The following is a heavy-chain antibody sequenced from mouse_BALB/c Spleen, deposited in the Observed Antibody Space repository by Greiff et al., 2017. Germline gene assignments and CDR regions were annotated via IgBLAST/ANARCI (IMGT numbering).Heavy chain of an antibody. Sequence: VQLQESGAELAKPGASVKMSCKASGYTFTSYWMHWVKQRPGQGLEWIGYINPSTGYTEYNQKFKDKATLTADKSSSTAYMQLSSLTSEDSAVYYCAKGLYGSSPYYYAMDYWGQGTSVTVSS. CDR3: AKGLYGSSPYYYAMDY. J-gene: IGHJ4*01. CDR1: GYTFTSYW. V-gene: IGHV1-7*01. D-gene: IGHD1-1*01. CDR2: INPSTGYT.